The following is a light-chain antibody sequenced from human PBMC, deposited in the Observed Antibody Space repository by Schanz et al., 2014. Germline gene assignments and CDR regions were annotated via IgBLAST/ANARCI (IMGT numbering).Light chain of an antibody. V-gene: IGLV1-51*01. CDR2: DND. CDR1: SSNIGSNH. Sequence: QSVLTQPPSVSAAPGQKVTISCSGSSSNIGSNHVSWYQQIPGTAPKLLIYDNDKRPSGIPDRFAASKSGTSATLGITGLQTGEEADYYCGAWDTSLDGRVFPGGPKLIVV. J-gene: IGLJ3*02. CDR3: GAWDTSLDGRV.